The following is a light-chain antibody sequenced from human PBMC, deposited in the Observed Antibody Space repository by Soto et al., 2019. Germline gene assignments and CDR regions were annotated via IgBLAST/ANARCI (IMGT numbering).Light chain of an antibody. CDR1: SSDVGGYTY. Sequence: QSALTQPRSVSGSPGQSVTISCTGTSSDVGGYTYVSWYQQHPGKAPKLMIHDVNKRPSGVPDRFSGSKSGNTASLTISGLQAEDEADYYCCSYAGSYTFVFGGGTKLTVL. V-gene: IGLV2-11*01. CDR3: CSYAGSYTFV. J-gene: IGLJ2*01. CDR2: DVN.